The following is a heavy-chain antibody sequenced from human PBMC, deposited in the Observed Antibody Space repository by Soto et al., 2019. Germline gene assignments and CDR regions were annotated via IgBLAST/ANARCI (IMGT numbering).Heavy chain of an antibody. V-gene: IGHV3-30-3*01. J-gene: IGHJ4*02. CDR2: ISYDGSNK. Sequence: QVQLVESGGGVVQPGRSLRLSCAASGFTFSSYAMHWVRQAPGKGLEWVAVISYDGSNKYYADSVKGRFTISRDNSKNTLYLQMNSLRAEDTAVYYCARDGSQWFGEPPFDYWGQGTLVTVSS. D-gene: IGHD3-10*01. CDR3: ARDGSQWFGEPPFDY. CDR1: GFTFSSYA.